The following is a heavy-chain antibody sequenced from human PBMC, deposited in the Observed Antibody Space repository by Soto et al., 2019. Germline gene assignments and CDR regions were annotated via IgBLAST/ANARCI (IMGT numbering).Heavy chain of an antibody. CDR2: IFYNGNT. V-gene: IGHV4-59*12. J-gene: IGHJ5*02. Sequence: SETLSLTCTVSGGSISSYYWSWIRQPPGKGLEWLGYIFYNGNTNYNPSLKSRVTISVDTSKNQFSLKLSSVTAADTAVYYCARARQQLTKYRKNWFDPWGQGTLVTVSS. CDR1: GGSISSYY. CDR3: ARARQQLTKYRKNWFDP. D-gene: IGHD6-13*01.